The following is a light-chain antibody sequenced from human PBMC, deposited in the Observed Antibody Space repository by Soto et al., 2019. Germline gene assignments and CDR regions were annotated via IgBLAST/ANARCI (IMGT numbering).Light chain of an antibody. J-gene: IGKJ5*01. Sequence: EIVLTQSPGTLSLSPGERATISCRASQSVSSTYLAWYQQKPGQAPRLLIYGASRRATGIPDRFSGSGSGTDFTLTVSRLEPEDFAVYYCQHHGSSPPITFGQGTRLEIK. CDR2: GAS. CDR3: QHHGSSPPIT. V-gene: IGKV3-20*01. CDR1: QSVSSTY.